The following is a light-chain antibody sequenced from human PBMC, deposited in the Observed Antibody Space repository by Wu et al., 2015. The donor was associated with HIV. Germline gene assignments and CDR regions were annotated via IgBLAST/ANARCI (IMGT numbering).Light chain of an antibody. J-gene: IGKJ4*01. V-gene: IGKV1-33*01. CDR3: QQYDYHLT. Sequence: DIQMTQSPSSLSASVGDTVTITCQASQDITNFLNWYQQKPGKAPKLLIYDASNLETGVPSRFSGSGSGTDFTFTISSLQPEDIATYYCQQYDYHLTFGGRDQGRDQT. CDR2: DAS. CDR1: QDITNF.